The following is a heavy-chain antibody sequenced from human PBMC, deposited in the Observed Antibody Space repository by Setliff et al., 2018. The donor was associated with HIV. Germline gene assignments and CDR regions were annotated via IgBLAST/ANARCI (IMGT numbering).Heavy chain of an antibody. CDR3: ARLGPHLDL. J-gene: IGHJ5*02. CDR1: GYDVTRYW. V-gene: IGHV5-51*01. Sequence: PGESLKISCRASGYDVTRYWIGWVRQMPGQGLEWVGVIYPGDSDARYSPSFQDQVTMSADESISTAYLQWSSLKASDTGLYFCARLGPHLDLWGQGMLVTVSS. CDR2: IYPGDSDA. D-gene: IGHD3-16*01.